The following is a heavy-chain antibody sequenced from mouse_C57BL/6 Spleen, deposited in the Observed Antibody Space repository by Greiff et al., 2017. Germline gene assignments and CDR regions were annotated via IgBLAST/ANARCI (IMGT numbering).Heavy chain of an antibody. V-gene: IGHV14-4*01. CDR3: TTDYYSNYGFAY. CDR2: IDPENGDT. CDR1: GFNIKDDY. J-gene: IGHJ3*01. Sequence: EVQLQQSGAELVRPGASVKLSCTASGFNIKDDYMHWVKQRPEQGLEWIGWIDPENGDTEYASKFQGKATITADTSSNTAYLQLSSLTSEDTAVYYCTTDYYSNYGFAYWGQGTLVTVSA. D-gene: IGHD2-5*01.